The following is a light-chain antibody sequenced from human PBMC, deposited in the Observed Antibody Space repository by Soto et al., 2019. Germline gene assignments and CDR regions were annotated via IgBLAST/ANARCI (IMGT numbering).Light chain of an antibody. CDR1: QSVSSSY. J-gene: IGKJ4*01. Sequence: EIVLTQSPGTLSLSPGERATLSCRASQSVSSSYLAWYQQKPGQAPRLRIYGASSRATGIPDRFSDSGSGTAFTLTISRLEPEDFAVYYCQQHGSSPLLTCGGGTKVEIK. CDR3: QQHGSSPLLT. V-gene: IGKV3-20*01. CDR2: GAS.